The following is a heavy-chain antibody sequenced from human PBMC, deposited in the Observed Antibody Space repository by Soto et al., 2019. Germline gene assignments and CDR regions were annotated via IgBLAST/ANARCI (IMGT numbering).Heavy chain of an antibody. CDR1: GGSISSYY. CDR2: IYYSGST. V-gene: IGHV4-59*01. J-gene: IGHJ3*02. CDR3: AREGWGVTRTDAFDI. Sequence: PSETLSLTCTVSGGSISSYYWSWIRQPPGKGLEWIGYIYYSGSTNYNPSLKSRVTISVDTSKNQFSLKLSSVTAADTAVYYCAREGWGVTRTDAFDIWGQGTMVTVSS. D-gene: IGHD3-16*01.